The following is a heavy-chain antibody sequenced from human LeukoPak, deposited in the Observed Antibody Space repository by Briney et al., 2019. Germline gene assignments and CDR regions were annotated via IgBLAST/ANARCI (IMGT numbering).Heavy chain of an antibody. CDR3: ARQGVVVPAAIYRAFDI. Sequence: SETLSLTCAVYGGSFSGYYWSWIRQPPGKGLEWIGEINHSGSTNYNPSLKSRVTISVDTSKNQFSLKLSSVTAADTAVYYCARQGVVVPAAIYRAFDIWGQGTMVTVSS. J-gene: IGHJ3*02. CDR2: INHSGST. CDR1: GGSFSGYY. D-gene: IGHD2-2*02. V-gene: IGHV4-34*01.